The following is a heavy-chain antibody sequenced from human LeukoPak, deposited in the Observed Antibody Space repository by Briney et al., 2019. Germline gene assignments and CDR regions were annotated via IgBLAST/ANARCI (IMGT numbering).Heavy chain of an antibody. Sequence: GGSLRLSCAASGFTFSSHSMNWVRQAPGKGLEWVSYISSSSSTIYYADSVKGRFTISRDNAKNSLYLQMNSLRAEDTAVYYCARDRGYYDFWSGLYYFDYWGQGTLVTVSS. CDR3: ARDRGYYDFWSGLYYFDY. CDR2: ISSSSSTI. CDR1: GFTFSSHS. J-gene: IGHJ4*02. V-gene: IGHV3-48*01. D-gene: IGHD3-3*01.